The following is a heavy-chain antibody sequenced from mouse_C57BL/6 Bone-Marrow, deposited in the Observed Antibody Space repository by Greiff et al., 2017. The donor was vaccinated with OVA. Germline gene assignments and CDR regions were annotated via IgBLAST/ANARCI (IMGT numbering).Heavy chain of an antibody. CDR2: ISDGGSYT. CDR3: ARGRYSNYPYWYFDV. CDR1: GFTFSSYA. V-gene: IGHV5-4*03. D-gene: IGHD2-5*01. Sequence: EVMLVESGGGLVKPGGSLKLSCAASGFTFSSYAMSWVRQTPEKRLEWVATISDGGSYTYYPDNVKGRFTISRDNAKNNLYLQMSHLKSEDTAMYYCARGRYSNYPYWYFDVWGTGTTVTVSS. J-gene: IGHJ1*03.